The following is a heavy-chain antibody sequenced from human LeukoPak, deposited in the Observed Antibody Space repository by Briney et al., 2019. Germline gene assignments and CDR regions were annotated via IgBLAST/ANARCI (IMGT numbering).Heavy chain of an antibody. D-gene: IGHD6-13*01. CDR2: ISSSGYTM. CDR3: ARVGPAAAGRGYWYFDL. J-gene: IGHJ2*01. V-gene: IGHV3-11*01. CDR1: GFTFSAYY. Sequence: PGGSLRLSCAASGFTFSAYYVNWIRQAPGKGLEWVSYISSSGYTMYYADSVKGRFTISRDNAKNSLYLQMNSLRAEDSAVYPCARVGPAAAGRGYWYFDLWGRGTLVTISS.